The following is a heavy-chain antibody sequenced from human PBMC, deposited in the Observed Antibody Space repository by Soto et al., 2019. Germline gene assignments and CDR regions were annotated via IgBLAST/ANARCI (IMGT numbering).Heavy chain of an antibody. CDR3: AKTDILTGYYKKYAFDI. CDR2: ISYDGSNK. J-gene: IGHJ3*02. V-gene: IGHV3-30*18. Sequence: GGSLRLSCAASGFTFSSYGMPWVRQAPGKGLEWVAVISYDGSNKYYADSVKGRFTISRDNSKNTLYLQMNSLRAEDTAVYYCAKTDILTGYYKKYAFDIWGQGTMVTVSS. D-gene: IGHD3-9*01. CDR1: GFTFSSYG.